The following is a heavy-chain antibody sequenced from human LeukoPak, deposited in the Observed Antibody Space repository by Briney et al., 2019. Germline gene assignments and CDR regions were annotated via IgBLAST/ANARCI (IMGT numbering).Heavy chain of an antibody. CDR2: IHHSGGT. V-gene: IGHV4-39*01. CDR3: ARRRLFGNSWPFDS. J-gene: IGHJ4*02. CDR1: GVSISSAPNY. Sequence: SETLSLTCTVSGVSISSAPNYWDWIRQPPGKGLEWIGEIHHSGGTYFNPSLKSRVTISLDTSKNQFSLTLTSVTAADTAAYYCARRRLFGNSWPFDSWGQGTLVIDSS. D-gene: IGHD6-13*01.